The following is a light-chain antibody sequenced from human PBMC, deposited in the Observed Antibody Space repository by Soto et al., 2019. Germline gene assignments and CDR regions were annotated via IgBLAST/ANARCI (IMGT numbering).Light chain of an antibody. CDR3: HQYGNGAYT. J-gene: IGKJ2*01. CDR1: QSVPNNN. CDR2: AAS. Sequence: EIVLTQSPGTLSLSPGERVTLSCRASQSVPNNNLAWFQQKPRQAPRLLIHAASTRAVGVPVRFSGGGSGTDFTLAISRLAPEDFAVYYCHQYGNGAYTFGQGTKVEMK. V-gene: IGKV3-20*01.